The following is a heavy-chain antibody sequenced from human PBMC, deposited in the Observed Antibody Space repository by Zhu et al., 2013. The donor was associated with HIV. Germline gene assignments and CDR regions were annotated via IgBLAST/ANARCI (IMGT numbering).Heavy chain of an antibody. CDR1: GHTFMGLS. CDR2: ISAYNGNT. CDR3: ARDVSSYYYDSSGYYSDAFDI. D-gene: IGHD3-22*01. J-gene: IGHJ3*02. V-gene: IGHV1-18*01. Sequence: LVQSGAEVRKPGASVKVSCKVSGHTFMGLSIHWVRQAPGQGLEWMGWISAYNGNTNYAQKFQGRVTMTTDTSTSTAYMELRSLRSDDTAVYYCARDVSSYYYDSSGYYSDAFDIWGQGTMVTVSS.